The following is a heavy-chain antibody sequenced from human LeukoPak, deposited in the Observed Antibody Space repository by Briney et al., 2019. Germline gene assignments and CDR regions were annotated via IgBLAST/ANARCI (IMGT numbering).Heavy chain of an antibody. D-gene: IGHD6-13*01. CDR1: GFSFRSHA. Sequence: GGSLRLSCAASGFSFRSHAMPWVRQAPGKGLEWVAQIWYDGSNKYYTDSVKGRFTISRDNSESTLYLQMNSLRAEDTAAYYCARDGQQLAPYTMDVWGQGTTVTVSS. CDR3: ARDGQQLAPYTMDV. CDR2: IWYDGSNK. J-gene: IGHJ6*01. V-gene: IGHV3-33*01.